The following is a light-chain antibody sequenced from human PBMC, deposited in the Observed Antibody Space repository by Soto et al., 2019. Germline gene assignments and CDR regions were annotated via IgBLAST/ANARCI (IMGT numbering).Light chain of an antibody. CDR2: ATS. CDR1: QSISKY. Sequence: DIQMTQSPSSLSASVGDRVTITCRASQSISKYLSWFQQKPGQAPKLLIYATSSLQSWVPHRLSGSGYGTDSALTISSLQREDFATYYCHQSYSSPPWTFGQGTKVEIK. J-gene: IGKJ1*01. V-gene: IGKV1-39*01. CDR3: HQSYSSPPWT.